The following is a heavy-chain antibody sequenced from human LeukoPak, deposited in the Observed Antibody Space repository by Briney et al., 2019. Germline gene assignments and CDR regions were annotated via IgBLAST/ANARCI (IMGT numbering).Heavy chain of an antibody. J-gene: IGHJ4*02. CDR3: ARDPGEAAAKNGFDY. V-gene: IGHV4-39*07. CDR2: IYYSGST. CDR1: GGSISSSSYY. D-gene: IGHD6-13*01. Sequence: SETLSLTCTVSGGSISSSSYYWGWIRQPPGKGLEWIGSIYYSGSTYYNPSLKSRVTISVDTSKNQFSLKLSSVTAADTAVYYCARDPGEAAAKNGFDYWGQGTLVTVSS.